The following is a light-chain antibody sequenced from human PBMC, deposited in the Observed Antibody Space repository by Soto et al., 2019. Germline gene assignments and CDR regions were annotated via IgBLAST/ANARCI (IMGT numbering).Light chain of an antibody. CDR3: QQYGGSPRT. V-gene: IGKV3-20*01. Sequence: EIVLTQSPGTLSLSPGERVTLSCRASQSVSSNYLAWYQQKPGQAPRLLIYGASSRATGIPDRFSGSGSGTEFTLTISRLEPEDFAVYYCQQYGGSPRTFGQGTKVEIK. CDR2: GAS. CDR1: QSVSSNY. J-gene: IGKJ1*01.